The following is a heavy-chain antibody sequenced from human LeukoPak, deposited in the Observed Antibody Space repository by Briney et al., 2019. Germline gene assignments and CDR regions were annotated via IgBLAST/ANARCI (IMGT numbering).Heavy chain of an antibody. Sequence: ASVKVSCKASGYTFTSYDINWVRQATGQGLEWMGWMNTNSGNTGYAQKFQGRVTMTRNTSISTAYMELSSLRSEDTAVYYCAVAAARKMILTGTRFTTYIDPWGQGTLVTVSS. V-gene: IGHV1-8*01. J-gene: IGHJ5*02. CDR2: MNTNSGNT. CDR1: GYTFTSYD. D-gene: IGHD1-20*01. CDR3: AVAAARKMILTGTRFTTYIDP.